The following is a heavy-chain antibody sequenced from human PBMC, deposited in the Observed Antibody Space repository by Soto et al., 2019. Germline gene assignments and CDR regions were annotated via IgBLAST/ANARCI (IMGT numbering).Heavy chain of an antibody. J-gene: IGHJ6*02. CDR3: XXXXXGLYYYGMDV. CDR1: GGSISSSNW. V-gene: IGHV4-4*02. Sequence: QVQLQESGPGLVKPSGTLSLTCAVSGGSISSSNWWSWVRQPPGKGLEWIGEIYHSGSTNYNPSLKSRVTISVDKSKNQFXLXXXXXXXXXTXXXXXXXXXXGLYYYGMDVWGQGTTVTVSS. CDR2: IYHSGST.